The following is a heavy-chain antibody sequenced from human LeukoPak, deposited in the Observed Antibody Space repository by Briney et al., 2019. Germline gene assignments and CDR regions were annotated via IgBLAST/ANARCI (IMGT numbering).Heavy chain of an antibody. V-gene: IGHV1-69*17. CDR3: AREALAYCGGDCYL. CDR1: GGTFISYA. D-gene: IGHD2-21*02. Sequence: SVKVSCKASGGTFISYAISWVRQAPGQGLEWMGGIIPICGIANYAQKFQGRVTITADKSTSTAYMELSSLRSEDTAVYYCAREALAYCGGDCYLWGQGTLVTVSS. CDR2: IIPICGIA. J-gene: IGHJ4*02.